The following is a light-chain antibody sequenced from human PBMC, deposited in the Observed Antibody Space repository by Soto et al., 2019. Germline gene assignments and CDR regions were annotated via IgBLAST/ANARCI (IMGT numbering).Light chain of an antibody. J-gene: IGKJ1*01. V-gene: IGKV3-20*01. CDR2: GAS. CDR3: EKHGSSPRT. Sequence: EMVLTQSPATLSLAPGERATLSCRASQSVSSSYLAWYQQKTGQATRLLIYGASTRATGIPDRFSGSGSGKDLTLTIRRLEPEDFEVYYCEKHGSSPRTFGQGTKVDNK. CDR1: QSVSSSY.